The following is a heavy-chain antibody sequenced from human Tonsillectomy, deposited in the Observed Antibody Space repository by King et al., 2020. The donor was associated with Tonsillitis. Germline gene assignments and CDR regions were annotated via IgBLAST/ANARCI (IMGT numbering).Heavy chain of an antibody. D-gene: IGHD4-17*01. CDR1: GFTFSSYA. J-gene: IGHJ4*02. CDR3: AKYTTEGYFDY. Sequence: VQLVESGGGLVQPGGSLRLSYAASGFTFSSYAMSWVRQAPGKGLEWVSVIYSGGSSTYYADSVKGRFTISRDNSKNTLYLQMNSLRAEDTAVYYCAKYTTEGYFDYWGQGTLVTVSS. CDR2: IYSGGSST. V-gene: IGHV3-23*03.